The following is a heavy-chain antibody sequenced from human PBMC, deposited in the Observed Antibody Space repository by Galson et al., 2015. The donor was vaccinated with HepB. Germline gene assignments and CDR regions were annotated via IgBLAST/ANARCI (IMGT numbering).Heavy chain of an antibody. V-gene: IGHV3-33*08. J-gene: IGHJ4*02. Sequence: SLRLSCAASGFTFSSYGMHWVRQAPGKGLEWVAVIWYDGSNKYYADSVKGRFTISRDNSKNTLYLQMNSLRAEDTAVYYCARDSGDSSGYYPDWGQGTLVTVSS. CDR3: ARDSGDSSGYYPD. CDR1: GFTFSSYG. D-gene: IGHD3-22*01. CDR2: IWYDGSNK.